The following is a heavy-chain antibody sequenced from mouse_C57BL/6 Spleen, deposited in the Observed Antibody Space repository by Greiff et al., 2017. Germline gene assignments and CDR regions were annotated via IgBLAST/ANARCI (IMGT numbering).Heavy chain of an antibody. CDR1: GFNIKDYY. CDR2: IDPEDGET. J-gene: IGHJ2*01. V-gene: IGHV14-2*01. Sequence: LVESGAELVKPGASVKLSCTASGFNIKDYYMHWVKQRPEQGLEWIGRIDPEDGETKYAPKFQGKATITADTSSNTAYLQLSSLTSEDTAVYYCAAAQATPLFDYWGQGTTLTVSS. CDR3: AAAQATPLFDY. D-gene: IGHD3-2*02.